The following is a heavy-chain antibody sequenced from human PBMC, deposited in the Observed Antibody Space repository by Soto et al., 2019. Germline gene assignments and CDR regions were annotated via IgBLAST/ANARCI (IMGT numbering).Heavy chain of an antibody. CDR1: GFSLSTSGMC. CDR2: IDWDDDK. CDR3: ARIHCDYGDYGGMDV. D-gene: IGHD4-17*01. Sequence: SGPTLVNPTQTLTLTCTFSGFSLSTSGMCVSWIRQPPGKALEWLALIDWDDDKYYSTSLKTRLTISKDTSKNQVVLTMTNMDPVDTATYYCARIHCDYGDYGGMDVWGQGTTVTVSS. J-gene: IGHJ6*02. V-gene: IGHV2-70*01.